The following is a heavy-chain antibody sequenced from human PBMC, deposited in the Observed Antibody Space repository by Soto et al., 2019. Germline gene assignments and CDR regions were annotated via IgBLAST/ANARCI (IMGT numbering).Heavy chain of an antibody. V-gene: IGHV4-59*01. CDR1: GTSISSYY. Sequence: SETLSLTCTVSGTSISSYYWSWIRQPPGKGPEWIANIHYSGTTNYNPSLASRVTLSVDTSKNQFSLKMTSVTAADRAMYFCARYNSYAIDYWGRGTLVTVSS. CDR2: IHYSGTT. CDR3: ARYNSYAIDY. D-gene: IGHD2-8*01. J-gene: IGHJ4*02.